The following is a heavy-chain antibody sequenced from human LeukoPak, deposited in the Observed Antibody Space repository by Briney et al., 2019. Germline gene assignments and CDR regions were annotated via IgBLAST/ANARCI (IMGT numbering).Heavy chain of an antibody. CDR1: GFTFSSYG. V-gene: IGHV3-23*01. CDR3: ARDPYSGGYGAYYYYYMDV. Sequence: GGTLRLSCAASGFTFSSYGMSWVRQAPGKGLEWVSAISGSGDTTYYADSVKGRYTISRDNAKNSLYLQMDSLRAEDTAVYYCARDPYSGGYGAYYYYYMDVWGRGTTVTISS. D-gene: IGHD1-26*01. CDR2: ISGSGDTT. J-gene: IGHJ6*03.